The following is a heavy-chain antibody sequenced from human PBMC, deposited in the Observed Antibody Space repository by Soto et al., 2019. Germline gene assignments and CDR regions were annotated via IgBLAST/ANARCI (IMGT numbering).Heavy chain of an antibody. CDR2: VYWDDGK. J-gene: IGHJ4*02. Sequence: QITLKESGPTLVRPTQTLTLTCTFSGFSLSSSRMGVGWIRQPPGTALEWLAIVYWDDGKRYSPSRESRLTVTRDTSKNRVVLTMTNMDPVDTATYYCARRRGATDGDHFDYWGQGTLVTVSS. CDR3: ARRRGATDGDHFDY. V-gene: IGHV2-5*02. D-gene: IGHD2-21*01. CDR1: GFSLSSSRMG.